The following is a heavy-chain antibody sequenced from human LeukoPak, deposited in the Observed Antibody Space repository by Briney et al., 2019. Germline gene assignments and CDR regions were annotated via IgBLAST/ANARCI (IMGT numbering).Heavy chain of an antibody. D-gene: IGHD2-2*03. CDR2: IKQDGSEA. V-gene: IGHV3-7*01. CDR1: GFTFSSYW. Sequence: GGSLRLSCAASGFTFSSYWMTWVRQAPGKGLEWVANIKQDGSEAYYVDSVKGRFTVSRDNAKNSLYLQMNSLRAEETAVYYCAREWIDVGAAFDIWGQGTMVTVSS. CDR3: AREWIDVGAAFDI. J-gene: IGHJ3*02.